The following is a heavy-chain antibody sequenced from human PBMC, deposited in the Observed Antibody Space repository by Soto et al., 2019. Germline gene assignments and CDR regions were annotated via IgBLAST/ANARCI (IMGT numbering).Heavy chain of an antibody. D-gene: IGHD4-17*01. J-gene: IGHJ1*01. CDR2: ISDSGSTK. Sequence: GGSLRLSCAGSGFTFSSYDMSWVRQAPGKGLEWVSAISDSGSTKYYADSVKGRFTISRDNSKNTLYLQMNSLRAEDTAEDYCAKGQDHGGYYVRRYFQHWGQGTLVTVSS. V-gene: IGHV3-23*01. CDR3: AKGQDHGGYYVRRYFQH. CDR1: GFTFSSYD.